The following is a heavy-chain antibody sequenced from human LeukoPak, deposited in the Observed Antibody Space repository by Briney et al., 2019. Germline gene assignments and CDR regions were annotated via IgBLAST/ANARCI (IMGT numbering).Heavy chain of an antibody. Sequence: GGSLRRSCAASGFTFSSYSMTWVRQAPGKGLEWVSSMSSGSRYIYYADSVRGRFTISRDNAKNSLYLLMNSLRAEDTAVYYCARDRPTGASRLFVVQWGQGTLVTVSS. CDR3: ARDRPTGASRLFVVQ. CDR1: GFTFSSYS. J-gene: IGHJ4*02. D-gene: IGHD3-3*01. CDR2: MSSGSRYI. V-gene: IGHV3-21*01.